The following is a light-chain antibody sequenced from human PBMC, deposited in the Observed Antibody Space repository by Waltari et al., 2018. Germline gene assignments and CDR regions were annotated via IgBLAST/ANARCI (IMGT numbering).Light chain of an antibody. CDR2: DVS. CDR1: QSVSSY. V-gene: IGKV3-11*01. Sequence: EIVLTQSPATLSLSPGERATLSCRASQSVSSYLAWYQQKPGQAPRLLIYDVSNRATGIPARLSGSGSGTDFTLTISSLESEDFAVYYCQQRGNWPLTFGGGTKVEIK. J-gene: IGKJ4*01. CDR3: QQRGNWPLT.